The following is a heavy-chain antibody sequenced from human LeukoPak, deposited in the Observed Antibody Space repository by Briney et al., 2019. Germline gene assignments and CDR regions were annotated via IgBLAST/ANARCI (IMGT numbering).Heavy chain of an antibody. V-gene: IGHV3-11*01. Sequence: PGGSLRLSCAASGFTFSDYYMSWIRQAPGKGLEWVSYISSSGSTIYYADSVKGRFTISRDNSKNTLYLQMNSLRAEDTAVYYCAKGFSSSCFDYWGQGTLVTVSS. D-gene: IGHD6-6*01. CDR2: ISSSGSTI. CDR1: GFTFSDYY. CDR3: AKGFSSSCFDY. J-gene: IGHJ4*02.